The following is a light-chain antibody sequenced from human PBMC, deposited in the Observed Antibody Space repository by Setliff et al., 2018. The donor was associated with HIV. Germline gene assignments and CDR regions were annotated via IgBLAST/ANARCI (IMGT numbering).Light chain of an antibody. CDR2: ENT. CDR1: SSNIGAGFD. J-gene: IGLJ1*01. CDR3: QSYDKSLSGAAV. V-gene: IGLV1-40*01. Sequence: QSALTQPPSVSGAPGQRVTMSCTGSSSNIGAGFDVHWYQHLPGRAPKLLIYENTNRPSGVPDRFSGSQSGTSASLDITGLRAEDEGDYYCQSYDKSLSGAAVFGTGTKVTVL.